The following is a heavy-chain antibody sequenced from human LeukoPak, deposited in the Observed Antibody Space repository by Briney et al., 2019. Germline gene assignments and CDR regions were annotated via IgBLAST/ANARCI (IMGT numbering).Heavy chain of an antibody. J-gene: IGHJ6*02. CDR2: IHYSGRA. CDR3: VRFGVNYDMDV. CDR1: GGSINGYY. Sequence: PSETLSLTCSVSGGSINGYYWTWVRQPPGKGLEWIGQIHYSGRADYNPSLKSRITMSVDTSRNQISLKLSSVTAADTAIYYCVRFGVNYDMDVWGQGTTVTVFS. V-gene: IGHV4-59*01. D-gene: IGHD3-16*01.